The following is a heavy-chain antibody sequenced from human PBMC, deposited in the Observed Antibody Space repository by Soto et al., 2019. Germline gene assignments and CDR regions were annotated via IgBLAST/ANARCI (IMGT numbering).Heavy chain of an antibody. Sequence: SETLSLTCAVSGGSISSGGYCWSWIRQPPGKGLEWIGYIYYSGSTYYNPSLKSRVTISVDTSKNQFSLKLSSVTAADTAVYYCASGSGSYYSWFDPWGQGTLVTVSS. CDR2: IYYSGST. J-gene: IGHJ5*02. CDR3: ASGSGSYYSWFDP. V-gene: IGHV4-31*11. CDR1: GGSISSGGYC. D-gene: IGHD3-10*01.